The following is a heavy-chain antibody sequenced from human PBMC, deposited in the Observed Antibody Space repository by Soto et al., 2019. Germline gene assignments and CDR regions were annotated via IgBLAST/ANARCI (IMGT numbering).Heavy chain of an antibody. Sequence: QVQLQQWGAGLLKPSETLSLTCAVYGGSFSGYYWSWIRQPPGKGLEWIGEINHSGSTNYNPSLKSRVTISVDTSKNQFSLTLSSVTAADTAVYYCARGLRDMVRGVKPSDYWGQGTLVTVSS. CDR1: GGSFSGYY. J-gene: IGHJ4*02. CDR2: INHSGST. D-gene: IGHD3-10*01. CDR3: ARGLRDMVRGVKPSDY. V-gene: IGHV4-34*01.